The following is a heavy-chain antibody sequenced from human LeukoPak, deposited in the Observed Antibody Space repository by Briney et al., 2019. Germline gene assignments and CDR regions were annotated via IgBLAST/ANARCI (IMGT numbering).Heavy chain of an antibody. CDR1: GFSFSNYA. D-gene: IGHD3-3*01. CDR3: AKRPISGNDKSFDY. J-gene: IGHJ4*02. CDR2: IWNDGSNK. Sequence: GGSLRLSCAASGFSFSNYAMHWVRQVPGKGLEWVAVIWNDGSNKYYGDSVKGRFTISRDNSKNTVYLQMISLRVEDTAVYFCAKRPISGNDKSFDYWGQGTLVTVSS. V-gene: IGHV3-33*06.